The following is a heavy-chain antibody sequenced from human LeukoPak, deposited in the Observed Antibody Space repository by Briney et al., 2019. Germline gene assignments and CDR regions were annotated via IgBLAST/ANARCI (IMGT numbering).Heavy chain of an antibody. J-gene: IGHJ4*02. CDR2: INPSGGST. CDR3: ARTNLDCKNGVCYDY. D-gene: IGHD2-8*01. V-gene: IGHV1-46*01. Sequence: ASVKVSCKASGYTFTSYYMHWVRQAPGQGLEWMGIINPSGGSTSYAQKFQGRVTMTRDTSTSTVYMELSSLRSDDTAVYYCARTNLDCKNGVCYDYWGQGTPVTVSS. CDR1: GYTFTSYY.